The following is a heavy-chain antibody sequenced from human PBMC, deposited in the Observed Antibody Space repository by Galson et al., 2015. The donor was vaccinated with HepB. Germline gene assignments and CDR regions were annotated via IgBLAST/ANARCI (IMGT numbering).Heavy chain of an antibody. J-gene: IGHJ4*02. CDR2: ISYDGSNK. CDR3: AKGGIFGVVNELTFDY. Sequence: SLRLSCAASGFTFSSYGMHWVRQAPGKGLEWVAVISYDGSNKYYADSVKGRFTISRDNSKNTLYLQMNSLRAEDTAVYYCAKGGIFGVVNELTFDYWGQGTLVTVSS. D-gene: IGHD3-3*01. V-gene: IGHV3-30*18. CDR1: GFTFSSYG.